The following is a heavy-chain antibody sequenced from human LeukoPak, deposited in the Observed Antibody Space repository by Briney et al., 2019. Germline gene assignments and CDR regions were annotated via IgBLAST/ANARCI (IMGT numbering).Heavy chain of an antibody. V-gene: IGHV1-2*06. CDR1: GYTFTGYY. J-gene: IGHJ4*02. D-gene: IGHD3-22*01. CDR2: INPNSGGT. Sequence: ASVKVSCKASGYTFTGYYMHWVRQAPGQGLEWMGQINPNSGGTNYAQKFQGRVTMTRDTSISTAYMELSRLRSDDTAVYYCARADSSGYYYYFDYWGQGTLVTVSS. CDR3: ARADSSGYYYYFDY.